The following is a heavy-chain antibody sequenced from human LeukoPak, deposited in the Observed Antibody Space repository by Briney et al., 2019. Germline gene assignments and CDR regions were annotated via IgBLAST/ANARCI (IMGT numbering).Heavy chain of an antibody. D-gene: IGHD6-25*01. Sequence: SETLSLTCTVSGVSINTSSYYWRWIRQPPGKGLEWIGSICYSGSTYYNPSLTSRVTISVDTSKNQFSLQLSAVTAADTAVYYCARLRRQADYFDYWDQGTLVTVSS. J-gene: IGHJ4*02. CDR1: GVSINTSSYY. V-gene: IGHV4-39*01. CDR2: ICYSGST. CDR3: ARLRRQADYFDY.